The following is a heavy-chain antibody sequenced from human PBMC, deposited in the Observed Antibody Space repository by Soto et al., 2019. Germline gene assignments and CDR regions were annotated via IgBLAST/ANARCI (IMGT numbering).Heavy chain of an antibody. CDR1: GFSLSTSGVG. Sequence: ESGPTLVNPPQTLTLTCTFSGFSLSTSGVGVGWIRQPPGKALEWLALIYWDDDKRYSPSLKSRLTITKDTSKNQVVLKMTNMDPVDTATCYCAHVPVPAATLYFSYWGQGTLVTVSS. CDR2: IYWDDDK. J-gene: IGHJ4*02. CDR3: AHVPVPAATLYFSY. D-gene: IGHD2-2*01. V-gene: IGHV2-5*02.